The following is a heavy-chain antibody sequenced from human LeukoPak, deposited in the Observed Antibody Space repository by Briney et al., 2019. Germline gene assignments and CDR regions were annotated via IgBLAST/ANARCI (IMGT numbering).Heavy chain of an antibody. V-gene: IGHV3-23*01. CDR2: ISGSGGST. Sequence: GGSLRLSCAASGFTFSSYAMSWVRQAPGKGLEWVSGISGSGGSTYYADSVKGRFTISRDNSKNTLYLQMNSLRAEDTAVYYCAKDSVPYYYGSGSYPDYWGQGTLVTVSS. CDR1: GFTFSSYA. CDR3: AKDSVPYYYGSGSYPDY. D-gene: IGHD3-10*01. J-gene: IGHJ4*02.